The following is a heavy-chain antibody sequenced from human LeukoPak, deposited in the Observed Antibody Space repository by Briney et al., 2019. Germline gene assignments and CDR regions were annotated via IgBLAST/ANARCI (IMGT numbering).Heavy chain of an antibody. V-gene: IGHV4-39*07. D-gene: IGHD2-2*01. J-gene: IGHJ5*02. CDR3: ARTTEDCSSTSCYQYWFDP. CDR2: IYYRGST. Sequence: SETLSLTCTVSGGSISSSSYYWGWIRQPPGKGLEWIGSIYYRGSTYYNPSLKSRVTISVDTSKNQFSLKLNSVTAADTAVYYCARTTEDCSSTSCYQYWFDPWGQGTLVTVSS. CDR1: GGSISSSSYY.